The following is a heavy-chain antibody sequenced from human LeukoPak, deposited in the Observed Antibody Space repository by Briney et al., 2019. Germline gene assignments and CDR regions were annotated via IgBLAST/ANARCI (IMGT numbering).Heavy chain of an antibody. V-gene: IGHV4-61*02. Sequence: SQTLSLTCTVSGGSISSGSYYWSWIRQPAGKGREWIGRIYTSGSTNYNPSLKSRVTISVDTSKNQFSLKLSSVTAADTAVYYCARNDFWSGYLDYWGQGTLVTVSS. D-gene: IGHD3-3*01. CDR2: IYTSGST. CDR3: ARNDFWSGYLDY. J-gene: IGHJ4*02. CDR1: GGSISSGSYY.